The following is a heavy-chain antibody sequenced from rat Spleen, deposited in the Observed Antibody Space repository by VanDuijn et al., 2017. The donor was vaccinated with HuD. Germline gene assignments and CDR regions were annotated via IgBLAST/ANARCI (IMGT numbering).Heavy chain of an antibody. CDR1: GYSINSNY. V-gene: IGHV3-1*01. D-gene: IGHD1-7*01. CDR3: ARYRNSMGLFDY. CDR2: ITYSGGT. J-gene: IGHJ2*01. Sequence: EVQLQESGPGLVKPSQSLSLTCSVTGYSINSNYWGWVRKFPGNKVEWMGYITYSGGTRYNPSLKSRISITRDTSKNQFFLQLTSVTTEDTATYYCARYRNSMGLFDYWGQGLMVTVSS.